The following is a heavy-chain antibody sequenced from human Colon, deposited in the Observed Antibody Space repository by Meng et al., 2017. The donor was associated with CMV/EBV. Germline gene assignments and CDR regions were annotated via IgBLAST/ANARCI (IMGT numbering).Heavy chain of an antibody. CDR1: GYTFTGYY. CDR3: ARDLRVWFGEFKN. Sequence: VQLVQSGAEVKKPGGSVKVSCKASGYTFTGYYMHWVRQTPGQGLEWMGWINPNSGGTNYAQKFQGRVTMTRDTSISTAYMELSRLRSDDTAVYYCARDLRVWFGEFKNWGQGTLVTVSS. CDR2: INPNSGGT. V-gene: IGHV1-2*02. J-gene: IGHJ4*02. D-gene: IGHD3-10*01.